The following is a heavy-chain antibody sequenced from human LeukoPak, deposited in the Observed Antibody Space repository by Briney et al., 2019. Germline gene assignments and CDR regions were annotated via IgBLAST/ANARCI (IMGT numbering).Heavy chain of an antibody. CDR3: ASHISISVNYFDP. CDR2: ITQDGSDQ. V-gene: IGHV3-7*01. CDR1: GFMFRSYR. J-gene: IGHJ5*02. Sequence: PGGSLRLSCAASGFMFRSYRMYWVRQAPGKGLEWVATITQDGSDQFYADSVKGRFAISRDNAETSLYLHMNSLRAEDTAVYYCASHISISVNYFDPWGQGTLVTVSS. D-gene: IGHD3-9*01.